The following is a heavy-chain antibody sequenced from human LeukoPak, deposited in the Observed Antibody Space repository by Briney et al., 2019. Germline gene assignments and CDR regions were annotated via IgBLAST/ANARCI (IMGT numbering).Heavy chain of an antibody. D-gene: IGHD2-2*01. Sequence: GGSLRLSCAASGFTFSSYGMHWIRQSPGKGLEWVAVIWYDGSNKYYADSVKGRFTISRDNSKNTLYLQMNSLRAEDTAVYYCARDSRYCSSTSCHYYFDYWGQGTLVTVSS. J-gene: IGHJ4*02. CDR1: GFTFSSYG. CDR2: IWYDGSNK. V-gene: IGHV3-33*01. CDR3: ARDSRYCSSTSCHYYFDY.